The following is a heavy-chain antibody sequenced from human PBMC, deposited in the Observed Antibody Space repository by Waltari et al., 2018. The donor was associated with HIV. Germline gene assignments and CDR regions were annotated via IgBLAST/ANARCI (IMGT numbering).Heavy chain of an antibody. V-gene: IGHV4-34*01. Sequence: QVQLQQWGAGLLKPSETLSLTCAVYGGSFSGYYWSWIRQPPGKGLEWIGEINHSGSTNYNPSLKSRVTISVDTSKNQFSLKLSSVTAADTAVYYCARVGRLYSSSPPDHFDYWGQGTLVTVSS. J-gene: IGHJ4*02. CDR2: INHSGST. CDR1: GGSFSGYY. CDR3: ARVGRLYSSSPPDHFDY. D-gene: IGHD6-6*01.